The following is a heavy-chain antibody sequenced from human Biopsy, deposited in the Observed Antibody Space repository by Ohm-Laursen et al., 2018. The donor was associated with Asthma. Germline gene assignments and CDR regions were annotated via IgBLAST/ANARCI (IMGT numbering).Heavy chain of an antibody. CDR3: ARVVSYGDIYFGIDV. J-gene: IGHJ6*02. D-gene: IGHD4-17*01. CDR2: VFWSGST. V-gene: IGHV4-30-4*01. Sequence: TLSLTCRVSGGYTGSSDHHWAWIRQAPGKDLEWIGFVFWSGSTHYSRSLERRVSISIDTATNEFSMKLWSVTPADTAVYFCARVVSYGDIYFGIDVWGLGNTVVVS. CDR1: GGYTGSSDHH.